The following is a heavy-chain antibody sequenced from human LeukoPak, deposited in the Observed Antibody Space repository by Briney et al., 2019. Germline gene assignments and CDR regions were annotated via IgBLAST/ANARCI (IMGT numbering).Heavy chain of an antibody. Sequence: PGGSLRLSCAASGFTFSSYAMSWVRQAPGKGLEWVSAISGSGGSTYYADSVKGRFTISRDNSKNTLYLQMNSLRAEDTAVYYCAKDRSYYDSSDHAFDIWGQGTIVTVSS. V-gene: IGHV3-23*01. D-gene: IGHD3-22*01. CDR3: AKDRSYYDSSDHAFDI. J-gene: IGHJ3*02. CDR1: GFTFSSYA. CDR2: ISGSGGST.